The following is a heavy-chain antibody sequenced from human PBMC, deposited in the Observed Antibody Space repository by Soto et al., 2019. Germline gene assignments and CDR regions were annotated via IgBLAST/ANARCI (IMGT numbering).Heavy chain of an antibody. J-gene: IGHJ6*02. CDR1: GFTFSTYW. Sequence: PGGSLRLSCAASGFTFSTYWMHWVRQVPGKGLVWVSRIKGDGSSLTYADSVKGRFTISRDNVENTVYLQMGSLRADDTAVYYCARGLKNYYCVDAWGHGTPVTVS. V-gene: IGHV3-74*01. CDR3: ARGLKNYYCVDA. CDR2: IKGDGSSL.